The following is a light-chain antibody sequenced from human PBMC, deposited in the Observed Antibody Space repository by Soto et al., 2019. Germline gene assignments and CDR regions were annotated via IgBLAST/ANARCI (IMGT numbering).Light chain of an antibody. Sequence: DIQMTQSPSSLSASVGDRVTITCRASQSISSYLNWYQQKPGKAPKLLIYAASSLQSGVPSRFSGSGSGTDFTLTISSLQPEDFATYYCQQSYSRYVTFGQGTRLEIK. CDR2: AAS. V-gene: IGKV1-39*01. CDR3: QQSYSRYVT. J-gene: IGKJ5*01. CDR1: QSISSY.